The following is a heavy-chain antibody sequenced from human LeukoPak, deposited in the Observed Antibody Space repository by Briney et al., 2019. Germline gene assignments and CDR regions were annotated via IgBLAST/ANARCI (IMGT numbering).Heavy chain of an antibody. D-gene: IGHD3-22*01. CDR2: IYYSGST. J-gene: IGHJ3*02. CDR3: ARDREAYYYDSSGYTYSI. V-gene: IGHV4-31*03. Sequence: SQTLSLTCTVSGGSISSGGYYWSWLRQHPGTGLEWIGYIYYSGSTYYNPSLKSRVTISVDTSKNQFSLKLSSVTAADTAVYYCARDREAYYYDSSGYTYSIWGQGTMVTVSS. CDR1: GGSISSGGYY.